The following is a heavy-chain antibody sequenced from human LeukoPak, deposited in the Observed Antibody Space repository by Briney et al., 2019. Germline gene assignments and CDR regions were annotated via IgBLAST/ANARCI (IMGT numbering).Heavy chain of an antibody. V-gene: IGHV4-34*01. CDR1: GGSFSGYY. CDR3: ARGPDY. J-gene: IGHJ4*02. Sequence: PSETLSLTCAVSGGSFSGYYWSWIRQPPGKGLEWIGEINHSGSTNYNPSLKSRVTISVDTSKNQFSLKLSSVTAADTAVYYCARGPDYWGQGTLVTVSS. CDR2: INHSGST.